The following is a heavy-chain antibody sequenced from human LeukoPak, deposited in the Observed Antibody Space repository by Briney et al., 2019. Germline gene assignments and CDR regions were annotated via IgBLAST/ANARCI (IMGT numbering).Heavy chain of an antibody. CDR2: IYHSGST. D-gene: IGHD6-19*01. CDR3: ARAGSGWYLHEN. Sequence: SETLSLTCTVSGYSISSGYYWGWIRQPPGKGLEWIGSIYHSGSTYYNPSLKSRVTISVDTSKNQFSLKLSSVTAADTAVYYCARAGSGWYLHENWGQGTLVTVSS. CDR1: GYSISSGYY. V-gene: IGHV4-38-2*02. J-gene: IGHJ4*02.